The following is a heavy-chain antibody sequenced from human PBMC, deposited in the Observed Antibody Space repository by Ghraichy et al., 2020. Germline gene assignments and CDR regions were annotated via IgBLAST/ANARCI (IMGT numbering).Heavy chain of an antibody. D-gene: IGHD3-3*01. J-gene: IGHJ4*02. V-gene: IGHV4-31*03. CDR3: ARAPPYYDFWSGYYSFDY. CDR2: IYYSGST. Sequence: TLSLTCTVSGGSISSGGYYWSWIRQHPGKGLEWLGHIYYSGSTYPNPSLKSRLIISVDTSNQFSLKLSSVTAADTAVYYCARAPPYYDFWSGYYSFDYWGQGILVTVSS. CDR1: GGSISSGGYY.